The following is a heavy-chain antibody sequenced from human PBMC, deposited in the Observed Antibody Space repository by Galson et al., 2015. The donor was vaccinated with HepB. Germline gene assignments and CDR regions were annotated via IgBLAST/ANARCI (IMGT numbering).Heavy chain of an antibody. D-gene: IGHD6-13*01. CDR3: AREGIAAAANPVDY. J-gene: IGHJ4*02. CDR1: RGTFSRYT. V-gene: IGHV1-69*13. Sequence: SVKVSCKASRGTFSRYTISWVRQAPGQGLEWMGGITPLFGTAKYAQRFQGRVTITADESTSTVYMDLSGLRSEDTAVYYCAREGIAAAANPVDYWGQGTLVTVSS. CDR2: ITPLFGTA.